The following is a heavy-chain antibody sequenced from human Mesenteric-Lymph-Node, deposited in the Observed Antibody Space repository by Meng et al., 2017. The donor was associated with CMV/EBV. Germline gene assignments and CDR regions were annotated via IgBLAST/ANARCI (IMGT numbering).Heavy chain of an antibody. J-gene: IGHJ4*02. Sequence: GSISSGGYYWSWIRQHPGKGLEWIGHIYFTGNTYYNPSLKSRVTISVDTSKNQFSLQLRSVTAADTAVYYCARVYYYDSSGRYYFDYWGQGTLVTVSS. CDR2: IYFTGNT. CDR3: ARVYYYDSSGRYYFDY. V-gene: IGHV4-31*02. CDR1: GSISSGGYY. D-gene: IGHD3-22*01.